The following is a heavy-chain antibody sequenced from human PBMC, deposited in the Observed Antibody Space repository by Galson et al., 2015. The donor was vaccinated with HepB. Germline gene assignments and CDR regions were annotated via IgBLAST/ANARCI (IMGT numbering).Heavy chain of an antibody. V-gene: IGHV3-33*08. CDR1: GFTFSSYG. CDR3: ARGGLYYFSSGCYGQT. D-gene: IGHD3-10*01. Sequence: SLRLSCAASGFTFSSYGMHWVRQAPGKGLEWVAVIWYDGSNKYYADSVKGRFTISRDNSKNTLYLQMNSLRAEDTAVYYCARGGLYYFSSGCYGQTWGQGTLVTVSS. J-gene: IGHJ5*02. CDR2: IWYDGSNK.